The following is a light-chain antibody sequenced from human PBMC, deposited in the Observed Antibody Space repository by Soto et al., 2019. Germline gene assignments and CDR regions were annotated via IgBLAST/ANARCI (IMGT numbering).Light chain of an antibody. CDR1: QSVSSSY. J-gene: IGKJ5*01. CDR3: QQRSSWPIT. V-gene: IGKV3-11*01. Sequence: EIVLTQSPGTLSLSPGARPTLSCRASQSVSSSYLAWYQQKPGQAPRLLIYDASNRATGIPARFSGSGSGTDFTLTISSLENEDFAVYYCQQRSSWPITFGQGTRLEIK. CDR2: DAS.